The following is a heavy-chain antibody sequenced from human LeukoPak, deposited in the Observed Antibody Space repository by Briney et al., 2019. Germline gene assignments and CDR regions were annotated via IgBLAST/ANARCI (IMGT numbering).Heavy chain of an antibody. J-gene: IGHJ3*02. V-gene: IGHV4-38-2*02. D-gene: IGHD3-3*01. Sequence: SETLSLTCTVSGYSISSGYYWGWIRQPPGKGLEWIGSIYHSGSTYYNPSLKSRVTISVDTPKNQFSLKLSSVTAADTAVYYCARLIYDGAFDIWGQGTMVTVSS. CDR1: GYSISSGYY. CDR3: ARLIYDGAFDI. CDR2: IYHSGST.